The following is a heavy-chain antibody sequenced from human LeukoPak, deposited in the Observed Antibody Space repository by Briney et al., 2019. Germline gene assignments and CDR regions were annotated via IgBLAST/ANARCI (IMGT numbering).Heavy chain of an antibody. Sequence: PSETLSLTCTVSGGSISSYNWNWIRQPAGRGLEWIGRFDTSGSTTYNPSLKSRITMSVDTSKNQFSLKLSSVTAADTAVYYCASYYDSSGYFDYWGQGTLVTVSS. CDR3: ASYYDSSGYFDY. CDR1: GGSISSYN. D-gene: IGHD3-22*01. V-gene: IGHV4-4*07. CDR2: FDTSGST. J-gene: IGHJ4*02.